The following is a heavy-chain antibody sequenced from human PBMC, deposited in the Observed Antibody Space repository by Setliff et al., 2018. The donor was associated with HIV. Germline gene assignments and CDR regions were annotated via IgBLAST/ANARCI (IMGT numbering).Heavy chain of an antibody. D-gene: IGHD6-19*01. V-gene: IGHV3-74*03. CDR3: ARDMPVAGNGDFDY. CDR2: INSDGSST. CDR1: GFTVSTYW. J-gene: IGHJ4*02. Sequence: GESLKISCAASGFTVSTYWMHWVRQAPGKGLVWVSRINSDGSSTKYADYVKGRFTISRDNARNTLYLQLNSLSAEDTAVYYCARDMPVAGNGDFDYWGQGTLVTVSS.